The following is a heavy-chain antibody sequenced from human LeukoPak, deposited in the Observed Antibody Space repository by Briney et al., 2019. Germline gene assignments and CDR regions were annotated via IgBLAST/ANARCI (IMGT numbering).Heavy chain of an antibody. CDR2: IIPILGIA. D-gene: IGHD6-6*01. CDR1: GGTFSSYA. J-gene: IGHJ6*03. CDR3: ARDEIYITIAARPHYYMDV. Sequence: SVKVSCKASGGTFSSYAISWVRPAPGQGLEWMGRIIPILGIANYAQKFQGRVTITADKSTSTAYMELSSLRSEDTAVYYCARDEIYITIAARPHYYMDVWGKGTTVTVSS. V-gene: IGHV1-69*04.